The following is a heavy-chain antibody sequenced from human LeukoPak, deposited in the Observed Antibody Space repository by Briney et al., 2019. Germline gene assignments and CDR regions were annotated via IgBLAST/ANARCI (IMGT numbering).Heavy chain of an antibody. D-gene: IGHD2-2*01. CDR3: ARGSSSVTLPGD. J-gene: IGHJ4*02. CDR1: GFTFSTYA. V-gene: IGHV3-33*01. Sequence: GGSLRLSCAASGFTFSTYAMHWVRQAPGKGLEWVAVTWYDGNNKYYADSVKGRFTISRDNSTNTLYLQRNSLRVEDTAVYYCARGSSSVTLPGDWGQGTLVTVSS. CDR2: TWYDGNNK.